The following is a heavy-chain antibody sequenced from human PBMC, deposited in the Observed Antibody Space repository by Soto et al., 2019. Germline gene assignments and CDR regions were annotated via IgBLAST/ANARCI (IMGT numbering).Heavy chain of an antibody. J-gene: IGHJ3*02. D-gene: IGHD1-26*01. CDR1: GFTVSSNF. Sequence: EVQLVESGGGLVQPGGSLRLYCAASGFTVSSNFMTWVRQAPGKGLEWVSVTYSDGTTFYADSVKGRFTISRDNSKNTLYLQMNSLGAEDTAIYYCAREFRPTGSRYAFDIWGQGTMVTVSS. CDR2: TYSDGTT. CDR3: AREFRPTGSRYAFDI. V-gene: IGHV3-66*01.